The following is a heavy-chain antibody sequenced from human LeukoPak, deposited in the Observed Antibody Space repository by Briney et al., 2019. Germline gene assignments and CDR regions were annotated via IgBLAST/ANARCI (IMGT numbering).Heavy chain of an antibody. Sequence: GGSLRLSCAASGFTFSSYTMNWVRQAPGKGLEWVSFIYSGGNTYYADSVKGRFTISRDNSKNTVHLQMNSLRAEDTAMYYCARRAGDYSHPYDYWGQGTLVTVSS. D-gene: IGHD3-22*01. V-gene: IGHV3-53*01. CDR1: GFTFSSYT. J-gene: IGHJ4*02. CDR3: ARRAGDYSHPYDY. CDR2: IYSGGNT.